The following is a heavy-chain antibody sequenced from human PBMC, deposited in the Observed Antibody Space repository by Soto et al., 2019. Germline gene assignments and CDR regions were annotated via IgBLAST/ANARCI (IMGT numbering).Heavy chain of an antibody. CDR2: IYYSGST. D-gene: IGHD3-22*01. CDR3: ARTPFYDSSGYYRNYYYYGMDV. J-gene: IGHJ6*02. CDR1: GGSVSSGGYY. V-gene: IGHV4-31*03. Sequence: SETLSLTCTVSGGSVSSGGYYWSWIRQHPGKGREWIGYIYYSGSTYYNPSLKSRVTISVDTPKNQFSLKLSSVTAADTAVYYCARTPFYDSSGYYRNYYYYGMDVWGQGTTVTVSS.